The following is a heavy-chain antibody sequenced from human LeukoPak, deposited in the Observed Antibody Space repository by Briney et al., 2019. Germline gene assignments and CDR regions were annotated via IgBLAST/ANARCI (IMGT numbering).Heavy chain of an antibody. CDR3: ARSVLMGAPNFDY. V-gene: IGHV5-51*01. J-gene: IGHJ4*02. CDR1: GYSFSSYW. D-gene: IGHD1-26*01. CDR2: IHPGDSDT. Sequence: GESLKISCKGSGYSFSSYWIGWVRQMPGKGLEWMGIIHPGDSDTRYSPSFQGQVTISADKSISTAYLQWSSLKASDTAMYYCARSVLMGAPNFDYWGQGTLVTVSS.